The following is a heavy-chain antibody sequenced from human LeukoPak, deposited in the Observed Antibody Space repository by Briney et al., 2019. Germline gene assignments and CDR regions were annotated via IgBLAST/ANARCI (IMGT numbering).Heavy chain of an antibody. J-gene: IGHJ4*02. Sequence: ASVKVSCKASGYTFTSYDIYWVRQATGQGLEWMGWMNPNSGNTGYGQKFQGRVTMTRNISISTDYLVLSSLRSEDTAVYYCARGAGPTTSPNYYDSSGYYLWYFDYWGQGTLVTVSS. CDR3: ARGAGPTTSPNYYDSSGYYLWYFDY. CDR2: MNPNSGNT. V-gene: IGHV1-8*01. CDR1: GYTFTSYD. D-gene: IGHD3-22*01.